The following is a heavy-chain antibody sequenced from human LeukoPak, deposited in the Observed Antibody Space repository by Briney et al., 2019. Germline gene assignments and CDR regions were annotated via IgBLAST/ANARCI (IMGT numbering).Heavy chain of an antibody. J-gene: IGHJ4*02. D-gene: IGHD3-10*01. Sequence: SETLSLTCTVSGGSISSYYWSWIRQPPGKGLEWIGYIYYSGSTNYNPSLKSRVTISVDTSKNQFSLKLSSVTAADRAVYYCARSITMVRGVLPFDYWGQGTLVTVSS. CDR3: ARSITMVRGVLPFDY. V-gene: IGHV4-59*01. CDR2: IYYSGST. CDR1: GGSISSYY.